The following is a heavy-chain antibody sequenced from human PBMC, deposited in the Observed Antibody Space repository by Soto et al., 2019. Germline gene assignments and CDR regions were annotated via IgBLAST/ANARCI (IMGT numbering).Heavy chain of an antibody. Sequence: EEQLVESGGGLVQPGGSLRLSCAASGFTFSNHVMNWVRQAPGRGLEWVSSINRDFNTYYADSVKGRFTISRDNAKDSLYLQMNILRAYDTAVYYCVNGDYYVGQGTRVTVSS. CDR2: INRDFNT. V-gene: IGHV3-48*01. D-gene: IGHD4-17*01. CDR1: GFTFSNHV. J-gene: IGHJ4*02. CDR3: VNGDYY.